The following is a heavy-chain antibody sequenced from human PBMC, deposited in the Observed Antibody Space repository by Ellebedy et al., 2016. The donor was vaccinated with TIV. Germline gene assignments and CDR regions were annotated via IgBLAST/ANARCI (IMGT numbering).Heavy chain of an antibody. Sequence: GGSLRLXCAASGITLSSNDMHWVRQPIGKGPEWVSAIGIAGDTYYADSVKGRFTISRENAKNYLYLQMNSLRAGDTAVYFCARERRAVGGFDAFDIWGQGTMVTVSS. CDR3: ARERRAVGGFDAFDI. J-gene: IGHJ3*02. V-gene: IGHV3-13*01. CDR1: GITLSSND. CDR2: IGIAGDT. D-gene: IGHD6-25*01.